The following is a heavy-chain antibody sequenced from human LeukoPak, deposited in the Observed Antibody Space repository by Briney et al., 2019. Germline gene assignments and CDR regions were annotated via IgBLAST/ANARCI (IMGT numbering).Heavy chain of an antibody. CDR2: IWSDGSNK. D-gene: IGHD3-10*01. CDR1: GFTFRYYA. J-gene: IGHJ4*02. V-gene: IGHV3-33*01. Sequence: GSLRLSCSASGFTFRYYAIHWVRQAPGKGLEWVALIWSDGSNKYYADSVKGRITISRDNSKNTVYLQMNSLRAEDTAVYYCARELFSSGSCPDGWGQGTLVTVSS. CDR3: ARELFSSGSCPDG.